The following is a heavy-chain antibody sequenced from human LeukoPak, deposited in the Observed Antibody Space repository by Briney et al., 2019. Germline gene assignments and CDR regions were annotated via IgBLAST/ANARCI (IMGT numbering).Heavy chain of an antibody. CDR2: INPNSGGT. J-gene: IGHJ4*02. V-gene: IGHV1-2*02. D-gene: IGHD3-10*01. Sequence: ASVKVSCKASGYTFTGYYIHWVRQAPGQGLEWMGWINPNSGGTNYAQKFQGRVTMTRDTSISTAYMELSRLRSDDTAVYYCARVRGFGESSPADYWGQGTLVTVSS. CDR1: GYTFTGYY. CDR3: ARVRGFGESSPADY.